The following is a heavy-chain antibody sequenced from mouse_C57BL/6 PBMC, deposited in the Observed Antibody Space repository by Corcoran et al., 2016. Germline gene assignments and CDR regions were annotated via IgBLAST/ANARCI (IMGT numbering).Heavy chain of an antibody. CDR3: ARPLYYYGSRGYFDY. Sequence: EVQLQQSGPELVKPGASVKISCKASGYTFTDYYMNWVKQSHGKSLEWIGDINPNNGGTSYNQKFKGKATLTVDKSSSTAYMELRSLTSEDSAVYYCARPLYYYGSRGYFDYWGQGTTLTVSS. CDR1: GYTFTDYY. CDR2: INPNNGGT. J-gene: IGHJ2*01. D-gene: IGHD1-1*01. V-gene: IGHV1-26*01.